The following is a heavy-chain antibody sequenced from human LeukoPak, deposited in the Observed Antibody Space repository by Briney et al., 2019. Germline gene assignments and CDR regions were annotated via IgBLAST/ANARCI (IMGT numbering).Heavy chain of an antibody. J-gene: IGHJ4*02. D-gene: IGHD5-18*01. CDR3: ARDAEGRRYSPQDY. CDR2: IKQDGSEN. CDR1: GFTFSSYW. Sequence: PGGSLRLSCAASGFTFSSYWMSWVRQAPGKGLEWVANIKQDGSENYYVDSVRGRFTISRDNAKNSVFLQMSSLRVDDTAVYYCARDAEGRRYSPQDYWGQGTLVTVSS. V-gene: IGHV3-7*01.